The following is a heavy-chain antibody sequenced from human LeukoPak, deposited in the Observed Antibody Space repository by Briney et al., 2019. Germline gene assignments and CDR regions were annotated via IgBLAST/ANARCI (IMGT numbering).Heavy chain of an antibody. CDR2: INPNSGGT. CDR1: GYTFTGYY. D-gene: IGHD1-26*01. Sequence: ASVKVSCKASGYTFTGYYMHWVRQAPGQGLEWMGRINPNSGGTNYAQKFQGRVTMTRDTSISTAYMELSRLRSDDTAVYYCARGEWELTGLDYWGQGTLVTVSS. J-gene: IGHJ4*02. V-gene: IGHV1-2*02. CDR3: ARGEWELTGLDY.